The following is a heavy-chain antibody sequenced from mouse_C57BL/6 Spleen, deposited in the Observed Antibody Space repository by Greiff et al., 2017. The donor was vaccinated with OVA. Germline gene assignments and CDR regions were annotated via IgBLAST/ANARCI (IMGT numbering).Heavy chain of an antibody. J-gene: IGHJ2*01. V-gene: IGHV1-81*01. CDR1: GYTFTSYG. D-gene: IGHD2-3*01. CDR3: ARCVYDGSGFDY. CDR2: IYPRSGNT. Sequence: QVQLQQSGAELARPGASVKLSCKASGYTFTSYGISWVKQRTGQGLEWIGEIYPRSGNTYYNEKFKGKATLTADKSSSTAYMELRSLTSEDSAVYFCARCVYDGSGFDYWGQGTTLTVSS.